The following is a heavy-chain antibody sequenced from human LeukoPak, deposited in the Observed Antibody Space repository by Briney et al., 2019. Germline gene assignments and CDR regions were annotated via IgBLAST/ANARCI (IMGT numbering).Heavy chain of an antibody. V-gene: IGHV3-30*02. CDR2: IRYDGSNK. Sequence: PGGSLRLSCAAPGFIFSSYGMHWVRQAPGKGLEWVAFIRYDGSNKYHADSVKGRFTISRDNSKNTLYLQMNSLRAEDTAVYYCAKTMSPYYYDRSGFWGQGTLVTVSS. CDR3: AKTMSPYYYDRSGF. D-gene: IGHD3-22*01. J-gene: IGHJ4*02. CDR1: GFIFSSYG.